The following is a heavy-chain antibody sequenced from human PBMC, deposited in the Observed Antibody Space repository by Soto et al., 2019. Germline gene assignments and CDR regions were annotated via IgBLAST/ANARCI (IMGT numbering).Heavy chain of an antibody. CDR1: GFAVSRNY. J-gene: IGHJ4*02. Sequence: EVQVVESGGGLIQPGGSLRLSCAPSGFAVSRNYITWVRQAPGKGLEWVSVIYSGGQTDYPDSLEGRFTISRDSLRNTVFLQINSLRAEDTAVYYCARGYNWLDYWGQGTLVTVSS. D-gene: IGHD1-1*01. V-gene: IGHV3-53*01. CDR3: ARGYNWLDY. CDR2: IYSGGQT.